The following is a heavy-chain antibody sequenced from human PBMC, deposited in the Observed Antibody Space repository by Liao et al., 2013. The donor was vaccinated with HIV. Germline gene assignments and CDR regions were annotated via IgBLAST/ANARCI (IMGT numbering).Heavy chain of an antibody. CDR2: IYTSGST. J-gene: IGHJ4*02. Sequence: QVQLQESGPGLVKPSQTLSLTCTVSGGSISSGNYYWSWIRQPAGKGLEWIGRIYTSGSTNYNPSLKSRVTIPVDTFNKQFFLRLSSVTAADTAVYYCARLKEIGHSTYYFDSWGQGTLVTVSS. D-gene: IGHD5-24*01. V-gene: IGHV4-61*02. CDR1: GGSISSGNYY. CDR3: ARLKEIGHSTYYFDS.